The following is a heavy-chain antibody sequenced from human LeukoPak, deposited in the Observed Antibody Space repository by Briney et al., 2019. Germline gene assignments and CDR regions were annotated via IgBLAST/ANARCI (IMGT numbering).Heavy chain of an antibody. CDR1: GGSISSSTYY. V-gene: IGHV4-39*01. CDR2: ISYSGTT. J-gene: IGHJ4*02. Sequence: PSETLILTCTVSGGSISSSTYYRGWLRQPPGKGLEWIGSISYSGTTYYNPSLKSRVAISVDTSKNQFYLNLNSVTATDTAVYYCARQLRRTSGWYIDCWGQGTLVTVSS. CDR3: ARQLRRTSGWYIDC. D-gene: IGHD6-19*01.